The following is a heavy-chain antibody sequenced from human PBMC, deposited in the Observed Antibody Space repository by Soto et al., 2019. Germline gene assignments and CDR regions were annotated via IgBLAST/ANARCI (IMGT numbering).Heavy chain of an antibody. Sequence: LGESLKISCKGSGYSFTSYWIDWVRQMPGKGLEWMGIIYPGDSDTRYSPSFQGQVTISADKSISTAYLQWSSLKASDTAMYYCARLGSPKGVYFDYWGQGTLVTVSS. V-gene: IGHV5-51*01. CDR2: IYPGDSDT. J-gene: IGHJ4*02. D-gene: IGHD2-8*01. CDR1: GYSFTSYW. CDR3: ARLGSPKGVYFDY.